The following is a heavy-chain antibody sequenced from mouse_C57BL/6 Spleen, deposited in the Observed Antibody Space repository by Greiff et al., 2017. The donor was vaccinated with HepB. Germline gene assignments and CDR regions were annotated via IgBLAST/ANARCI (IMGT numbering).Heavy chain of an antibody. Sequence: EVMLVESGGGLVKPGGSLKLSCAASGFTFSSYAMSWVRQTPEKRLEWVATISDGGSYTYYPDNVKGRFTISRDNAKNNLYLQMSHLKSEDTAMYYCARKEDFNWYYFDYWGQGTTLTVSS. CDR1: GFTFSSYA. J-gene: IGHJ2*01. V-gene: IGHV5-4*03. D-gene: IGHD4-1*01. CDR3: ARKEDFNWYYFDY. CDR2: ISDGGSYT.